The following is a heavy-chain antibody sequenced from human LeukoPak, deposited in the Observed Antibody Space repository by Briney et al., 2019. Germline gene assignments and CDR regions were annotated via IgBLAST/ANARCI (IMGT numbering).Heavy chain of an antibody. CDR2: IYYSGST. CDR3: ARTGYSGYDSDY. Sequence: PSETLSLTCTVSGGSISSSSYYWGWIRQPPGKGLEWIGSIYYSGSTYYNPSLKSRVTISVDTSKNQFSLKLSSVTAADTAVYYCARTGYSGYDSDYWGQGTLVTVSS. J-gene: IGHJ4*02. V-gene: IGHV4-39*07. CDR1: GGSISSSSYY. D-gene: IGHD5-12*01.